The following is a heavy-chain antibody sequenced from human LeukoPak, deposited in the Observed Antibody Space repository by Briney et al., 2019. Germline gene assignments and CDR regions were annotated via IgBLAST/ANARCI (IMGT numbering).Heavy chain of an antibody. D-gene: IGHD2-15*01. J-gene: IGHJ4*02. Sequence: GGSLRLSCAASGFTFSGSAMHWVRQASGKGLEWVGRIRSKANSYATAYAASVKGRFTISRDDSKNTAYLQMNSLKTEDTAVYYCTSRKALGYCSGGSCQDYWGQGTLVTVS. CDR3: TSRKALGYCSGGSCQDY. CDR1: GFTFSGSA. V-gene: IGHV3-73*01. CDR2: IRSKANSYAT.